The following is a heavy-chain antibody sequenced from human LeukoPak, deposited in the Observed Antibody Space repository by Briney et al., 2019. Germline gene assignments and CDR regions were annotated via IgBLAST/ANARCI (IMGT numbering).Heavy chain of an antibody. CDR1: GGSISSSRYY. J-gene: IGHJ6*04. CDR2: INHSGST. Sequence: SETLSLTCTVSGGSISSSRYYWGWIRQPPGKGLEWIGEINHSGSTNYNPSLKSRVTISVDTSKNQFSLKLSSVTAADTAVYYCAELGITMIGGVWGKGTTVTISS. V-gene: IGHV4-39*07. D-gene: IGHD3-10*02. CDR3: AELGITMIGGV.